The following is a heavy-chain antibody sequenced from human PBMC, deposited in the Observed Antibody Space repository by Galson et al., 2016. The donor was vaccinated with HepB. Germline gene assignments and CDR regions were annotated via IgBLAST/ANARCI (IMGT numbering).Heavy chain of an antibody. CDR3: ARDQREYCDGGDCYLGAFDI. CDR1: GGTFNNYV. V-gene: IGHV1-69*10. CDR2: IIPALTIA. J-gene: IGHJ3*02. Sequence: SVKVSCKASGGTFNNYVTNWVRQAPGQGLEWMGGIIPALTIANYARKFQGRVTITADKSTRETYMELSSLRSEDTAIYYCARDQREYCDGGDCYLGAFDIWGQGTMVTVSS. D-gene: IGHD2-21*01.